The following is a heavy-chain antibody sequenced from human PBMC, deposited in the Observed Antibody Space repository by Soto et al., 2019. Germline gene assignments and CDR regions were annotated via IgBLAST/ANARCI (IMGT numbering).Heavy chain of an antibody. CDR3: ARDGGPKYNWNPKAFDI. CDR2: IIPILGIA. D-gene: IGHD1-20*01. Sequence: GASVKVSCEASGGTLSCYTLSWVRQAPGKGLEWMGRIIPILGIANYAQKFQGRVTITADKSTSTAYMELSSLRSEDTAVYYCARDGGPKYNWNPKAFDIWGQGTMVTVSS. CDR1: GGTLSCYT. J-gene: IGHJ3*02. V-gene: IGHV1-69*04.